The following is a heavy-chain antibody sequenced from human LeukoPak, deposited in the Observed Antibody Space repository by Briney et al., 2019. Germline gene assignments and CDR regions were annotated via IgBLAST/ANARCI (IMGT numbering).Heavy chain of an antibody. Sequence: SETLSLTCAVYIDSFSNYHWNWIRQTPAKGMEWIGEVNESGGTTYNPSLQSRVTMSIDTSKNQFSLRLSSVTAADTAVYYCARGQIVVVIRGLYNWFDPWGQGTLVTVSS. D-gene: IGHD3-22*01. CDR2: VNESGGT. CDR1: IDSFSNYH. J-gene: IGHJ5*02. V-gene: IGHV4-34*01. CDR3: ARGQIVVVIRGLYNWFDP.